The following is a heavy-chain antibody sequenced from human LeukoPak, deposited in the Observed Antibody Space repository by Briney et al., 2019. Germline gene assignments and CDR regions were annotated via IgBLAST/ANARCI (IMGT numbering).Heavy chain of an antibody. CDR3: AKDLYRAYDSDSYPGTTIDY. CDR2: ISWDGGST. J-gene: IGHJ4*02. D-gene: IGHD3-22*01. Sequence: QAGGSLRLSCAASGFTFDDYTMHWVRQAPGKGLEWVSLISWDGGSTYYADSVKGRFTISRDNSKNTLYLQMKSLRAEDTAVYYCAKDLYRAYDSDSYPGTTIDYWGQGTLVIVSS. CDR1: GFTFDDYT. V-gene: IGHV3-43*01.